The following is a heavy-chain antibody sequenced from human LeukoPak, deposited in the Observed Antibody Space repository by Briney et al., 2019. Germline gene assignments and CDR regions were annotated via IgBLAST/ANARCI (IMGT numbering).Heavy chain of an antibody. CDR1: GFTFSSYA. CDR3: AKDTAMVSYYFDY. J-gene: IGHJ4*02. CDR2: ISGSGGST. D-gene: IGHD5-18*01. V-gene: IGHV3-23*01. Sequence: GGSLRLSCAASGFTFSSYAMSWVSQAPGKGLEWVSAISGSGGSTYYADSVKGRFTISRDNSKNTLYLQMNSLRAEDTAVYYCAKDTAMVSYYFDYWGQGTLVTVSS.